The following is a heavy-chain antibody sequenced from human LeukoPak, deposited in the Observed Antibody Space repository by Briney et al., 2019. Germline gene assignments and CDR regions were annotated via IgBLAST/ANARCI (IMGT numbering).Heavy chain of an antibody. V-gene: IGHV3-23*01. CDR3: AKGLGGGDYTPSHY. J-gene: IGHJ4*02. Sequence: PGGSLKLSCTASGLTFSLYTMTWVRQAPGKGLEWVATVSPTGGTVFYADSLRGRFTISRDNSMNTLYLQMSTLEAVDTAIYYCAKGLGGGDYTPSHYWGQGTLVIVSS. CDR1: GLTFSLYT. D-gene: IGHD2-21*01. CDR2: VSPTGGTV.